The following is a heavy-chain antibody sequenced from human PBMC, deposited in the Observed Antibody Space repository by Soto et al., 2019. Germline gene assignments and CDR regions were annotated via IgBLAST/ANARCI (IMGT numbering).Heavy chain of an antibody. D-gene: IGHD6-6*01. CDR3: ARGGGSSAGYFDY. CDR2: IYYSGST. J-gene: IGHJ4*02. CDR1: GGSISSYY. V-gene: IGHV4-59*12. Sequence: SETLSLTCTVSGGSISSYYWSWIRQPPGKGLEWIGYIYYSGSTNYNPSLKSRVTISVDTSKNQFSLKLSSVTAADTAVYYCARGGGSSAGYFDYWGQGTLVTVSS.